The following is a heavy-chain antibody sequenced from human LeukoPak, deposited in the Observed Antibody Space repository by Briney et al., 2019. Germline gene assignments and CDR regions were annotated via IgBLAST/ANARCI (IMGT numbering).Heavy chain of an antibody. CDR3: ARDLGGSYQDY. J-gene: IGHJ4*02. Sequence: ASVKVSCKASGYTFTTYYMHWVRQAPGQGFEWMGIINPSGGSTNYAQKFQGRVTVTRDTSTSTVYMELSSLRSDDTAVYYCARDLGGSYQDYWDQGTLVTVSS. V-gene: IGHV1-46*01. CDR1: GYTFTTYY. CDR2: INPSGGST. D-gene: IGHD1-26*01.